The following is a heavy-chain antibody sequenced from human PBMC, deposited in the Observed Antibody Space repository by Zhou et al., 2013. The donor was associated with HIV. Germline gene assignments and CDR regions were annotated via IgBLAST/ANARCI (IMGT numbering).Heavy chain of an antibody. CDR3: ARGLLWFGELFSRTEYYFDH. V-gene: IGHV4-59*11. CDR1: GGSISSHY. CDR2: IYYTGST. D-gene: IGHD3-10*01. Sequence: QVQLQESGPGLVKPSETLSLTCTVSGGSISSHYWSRIRQPPGRGLEWIGYIYYTGSTNYNPSLKSRVTISVDTSKNQFSLKLSSVTAADTAVYYCARGLLWFGELFSRTEYYFDHWGQGTLVTVSS. J-gene: IGHJ4*02.